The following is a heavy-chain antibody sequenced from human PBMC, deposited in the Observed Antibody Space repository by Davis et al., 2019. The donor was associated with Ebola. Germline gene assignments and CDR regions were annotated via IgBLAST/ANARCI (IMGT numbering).Heavy chain of an antibody. J-gene: IGHJ4*02. Sequence: ASVKVSCKGSGYTFTSYHMHWVRQAPGQGLEWMGIINPSGGSTSYAQKFQGRVTMTRDTSTSTVYMELSSLRSEDTAVYYCARVRALHYFDYWGQGTLVTVSS. CDR3: ARVRALHYFDY. CDR2: INPSGGST. V-gene: IGHV1-46*01. CDR1: GYTFTSYH.